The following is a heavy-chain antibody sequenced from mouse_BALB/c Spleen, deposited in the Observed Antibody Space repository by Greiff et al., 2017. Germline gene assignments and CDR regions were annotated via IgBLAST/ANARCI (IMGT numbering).Heavy chain of an antibody. D-gene: IGHD1-1*02. CDR3: ARGGGYGRYWYFDV. J-gene: IGHJ1*01. V-gene: IGHV3-8*02. CDR1: GDSITSGY. Sequence: EVQLQQSGPSLVKPSQTLSLTCSVTGDSITSGYWNWIRKFPGNKLEYMGYISYSGSTYYNPSLKSRISITRDTSKNQYYLQLNSVTTEDTATYYCARGGGYGRYWYFDVWGAGTTVTVSS. CDR2: ISYSGST.